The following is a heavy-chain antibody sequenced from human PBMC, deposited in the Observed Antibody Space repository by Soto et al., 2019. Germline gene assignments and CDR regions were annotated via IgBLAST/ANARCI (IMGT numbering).Heavy chain of an antibody. D-gene: IGHD3-10*01. CDR1: GFTFDDYG. J-gene: IGHJ4*02. Sequence: EVQLVESGGGVVRPGGSLRLSCAASGFTFDDYGMSWVRQAPGKGLEWVSGINWNGGSTGYADSVKGRFTISRDKAKNSLYLQMNRLRAEDTALYYCARLYGSGSTRRVRIDYWGQGTLVTGSS. V-gene: IGHV3-20*04. CDR3: ARLYGSGSTRRVRIDY. CDR2: INWNGGST.